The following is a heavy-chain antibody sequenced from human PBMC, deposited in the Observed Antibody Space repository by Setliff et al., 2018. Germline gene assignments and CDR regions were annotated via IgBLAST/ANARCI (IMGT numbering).Heavy chain of an antibody. CDR3: ARGVPFDY. J-gene: IGHJ4*02. D-gene: IGHD3-10*01. V-gene: IGHV3-33*01. CDR1: GFTFSRYG. Sequence: PGGSLRLSCAASGFTFSRYGMHWVRQAPGRGLEWVAVIWYDGSNKYYVDSVKGRFTISRDNSKNTLYLQMNSLRAEDTAVYYCARGVPFDYWGQGTLVTVSS. CDR2: IWYDGSNK.